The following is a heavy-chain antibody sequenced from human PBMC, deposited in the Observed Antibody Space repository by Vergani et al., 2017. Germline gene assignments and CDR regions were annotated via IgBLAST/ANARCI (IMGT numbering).Heavy chain of an antibody. Sequence: QVQQQESGPGLVKPSQTLSLTCTVSGGSISSGSYYWSWIRQPAGKGLEWIGRIYTSGSTNYNPSLKSRVTISVDTSKNQFSLKLSSVTAADTAVYYCARGIYDSSGRRPRSDAFDIWGQGTMVTVSS. D-gene: IGHD3-22*01. J-gene: IGHJ3*02. CDR3: ARGIYDSSGRRPRSDAFDI. CDR2: IYTSGST. V-gene: IGHV4-61*02. CDR1: GGSISSGSYY.